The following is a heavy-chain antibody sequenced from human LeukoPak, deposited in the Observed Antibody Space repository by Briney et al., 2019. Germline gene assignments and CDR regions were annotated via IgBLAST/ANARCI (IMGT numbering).Heavy chain of an antibody. Sequence: PSQTLSLTCTVSGGSISSGSYYWRWIRQPAGTGLEWIGRIYTSGSTNYNPSLKSRVTISVDTSKNQFSLKLSSVTAADTAVYYCARAATATVTTPHARYYYYYMDVWGKGATVTVSS. V-gene: IGHV4-61*02. CDR1: GGSISSGSYY. J-gene: IGHJ6*03. CDR3: ARAATATVTTPHARYYYYYMDV. D-gene: IGHD4-17*01. CDR2: IYTSGST.